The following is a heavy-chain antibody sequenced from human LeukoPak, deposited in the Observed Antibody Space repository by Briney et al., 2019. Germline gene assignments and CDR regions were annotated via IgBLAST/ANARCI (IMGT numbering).Heavy chain of an antibody. CDR2: ISGSGGST. Sequence: GGSLRLSCAASGFTFSSYAMSWVRQAPGKGLEWVSAISGSGGSTYYADSVKGRFTISRDNSKNTLYLQMNSLRAEDTAVYYCAKVSAYYDILTGYPTAPNFDYWGQGALVTVSS. D-gene: IGHD3-9*01. CDR3: AKVSAYYDILTGYPTAPNFDY. CDR1: GFTFSSYA. J-gene: IGHJ4*02. V-gene: IGHV3-23*01.